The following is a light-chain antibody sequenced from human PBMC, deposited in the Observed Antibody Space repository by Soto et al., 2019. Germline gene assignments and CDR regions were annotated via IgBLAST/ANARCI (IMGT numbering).Light chain of an antibody. CDR1: SSNIGAGYD. CDR2: GNS. Sequence: QSVLTQPPSVSGAPGQRVTSSCTGSSSNIGAGYDVHWYQQLPGTAPKLLIYGNSNRPSGVPDRFSGSKSGTSASLAITGLHAEDEADYYCQSYDSSLSAVVFGGGTKLTVL. CDR3: QSYDSSLSAVV. V-gene: IGLV1-40*01. J-gene: IGLJ2*01.